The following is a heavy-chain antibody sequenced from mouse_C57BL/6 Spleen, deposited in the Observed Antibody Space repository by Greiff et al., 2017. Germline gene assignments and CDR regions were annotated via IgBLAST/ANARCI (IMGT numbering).Heavy chain of an antibody. J-gene: IGHJ2*01. Sequence: EVQLKESGGGLVKPGGSLKLSCAASGFTFSSYAMSWVRQTPEKRLEWVATISDGGSYTYYPDNVKGRFTISRDNAKNNLYLQMSHLKSEDTAMYYCARDGSDYFDYWGQGTTLTVSS. CDR3: ARDGSDYFDY. CDR2: ISDGGSYT. V-gene: IGHV5-4*01. CDR1: GFTFSSYA.